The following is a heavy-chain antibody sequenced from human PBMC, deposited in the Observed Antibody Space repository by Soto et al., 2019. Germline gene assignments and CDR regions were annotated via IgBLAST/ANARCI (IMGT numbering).Heavy chain of an antibody. J-gene: IGHJ6*03. V-gene: IGHV3-53*04. CDR3: ARDREDCSSTSCYSYYYYMDV. CDR1: GFTVSSNY. Sequence: GGSLRLSCAASGFTVSSNYMSWVRQAPGKGLEWVSVIYSGGSTYYADSVKGRFTISRHNSKNTLYLQMNSLRAEDTAVYYCARDREDCSSTSCYSYYYYMDVWGKGTTVTVSS. D-gene: IGHD2-2*01. CDR2: IYSGGST.